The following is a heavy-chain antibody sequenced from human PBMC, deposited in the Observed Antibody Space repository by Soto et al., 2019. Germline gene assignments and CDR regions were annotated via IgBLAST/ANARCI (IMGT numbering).Heavy chain of an antibody. V-gene: IGHV3-23*01. J-gene: IGHJ4*02. CDR2: VSLTGDRT. CDR1: RFSSRSYE. Sequence: GGSLRLSCVASRFSSRSYEMSWVRQAAGKGLEWVSRVSLTGDRTNYAGSVKGRFTVSRDNFKNTLYLEMDSLRHEDTAIYYCARGGGYCTPTSCAIDSWGRGTPVTVSS. D-gene: IGHD2-8*01. CDR3: ARGGGYCTPTSCAIDS.